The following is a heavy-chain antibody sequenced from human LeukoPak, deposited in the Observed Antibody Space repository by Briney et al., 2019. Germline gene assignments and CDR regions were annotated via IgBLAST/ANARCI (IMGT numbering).Heavy chain of an antibody. V-gene: IGHV1-8*01. D-gene: IGHD3-3*01. CDR2: MNPNSGNT. CDR3: ARGCLYSGKMEWLFIGPYYYYMDV. Sequence: ASVKVSCKASGYTFTSYDINWVRQATGQGLEWMGWMNPNSGNTGYAQKFQGRVTMTRNTSISTAYMELSSLRSEDTAVYYCARGCLYSGKMEWLFIGPYYYYMDVWGKGTTVTVSS. CDR1: GYTFTSYD. J-gene: IGHJ6*03.